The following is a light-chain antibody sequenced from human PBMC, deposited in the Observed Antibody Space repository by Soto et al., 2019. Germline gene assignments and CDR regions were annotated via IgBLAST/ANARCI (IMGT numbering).Light chain of an antibody. Sequence: EIVLTQSPGTLSLSPGERATLSCRASQSVSSSYLAWYQQKPGQAPRLLVYGASSRATGIPDRFSGSGSGTDFTLIISRLEPEDSAVYYCQQYGSSPQTLGQGPTV. CDR1: QSVSSSY. CDR2: GAS. V-gene: IGKV3-20*01. J-gene: IGKJ1*01. CDR3: QQYGSSPQT.